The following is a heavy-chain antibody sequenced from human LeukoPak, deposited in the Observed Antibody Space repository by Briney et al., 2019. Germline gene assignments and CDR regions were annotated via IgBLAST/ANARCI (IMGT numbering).Heavy chain of an antibody. J-gene: IGHJ4*02. D-gene: IGHD3-22*01. V-gene: IGHV4-59*12. CDR2: IYESGST. Sequence: SETLSLTCTVSGGSISNYYWSWIRQSPGKGLEWIGHIYESGSTNYNPSLRSRVTISVDTPKNQFSLKLRSVTAADTALYYCARDLPYYYDSSGYPIGYLDYWGQGTLVTVSS. CDR3: ARDLPYYYDSSGYPIGYLDY. CDR1: GGSISNYY.